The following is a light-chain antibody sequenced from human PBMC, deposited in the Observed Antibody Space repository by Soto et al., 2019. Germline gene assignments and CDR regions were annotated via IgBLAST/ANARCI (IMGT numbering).Light chain of an antibody. CDR3: SSYISVSSPVV. CDR1: SSDVGYYNY. CDR2: EVS. V-gene: IGLV2-14*01. J-gene: IGLJ2*01. Sequence: QSVLTQPASLSGSPGQSITISCTGTSSDVGYYNYVSWYQQHPVKAPKVIIYEVSNRPSGVSYRFSGSKSGNTASLTISGLQAEDEADYYCSSYISVSSPVVFGGGTKLTVL.